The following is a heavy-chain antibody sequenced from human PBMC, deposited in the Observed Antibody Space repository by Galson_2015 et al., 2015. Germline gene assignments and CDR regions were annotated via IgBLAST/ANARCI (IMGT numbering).Heavy chain of an antibody. CDR2: ISASGGTT. D-gene: IGHD3-10*01. Sequence: SLRLSCAASGFTLSGYVTSWVRQAPGKGLEWVSSISASGGTTDYTDSVKGRFTISRDNSRNTLYLQMNSLRVEDTALYFCARDSDASGSWWRAWFDPWGQGSLVTVSS. CDR1: GFTLSGYV. CDR3: ARDSDASGSWWRAWFDP. J-gene: IGHJ5*02. V-gene: IGHV3-23*01.